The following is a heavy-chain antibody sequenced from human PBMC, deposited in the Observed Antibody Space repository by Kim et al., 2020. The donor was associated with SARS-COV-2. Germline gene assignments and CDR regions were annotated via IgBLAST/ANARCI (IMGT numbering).Heavy chain of an antibody. V-gene: IGHV3-30*18. J-gene: IGHJ5*02. CDR3: AKGWSSSSFDWFDP. CDR2: ISYDGSNK. Sequence: GGSLRLSCAASGFTFSSYGMHWVRQAPGKGLEWVAVISYDGSNKYYADSVKGRFTIYRDNSKNTLYLQMNSLRAEDTAVYYYAKGWSSSSFDWFDPWGQGTLVTVSS. CDR1: GFTFSSYG. D-gene: IGHD6-6*01.